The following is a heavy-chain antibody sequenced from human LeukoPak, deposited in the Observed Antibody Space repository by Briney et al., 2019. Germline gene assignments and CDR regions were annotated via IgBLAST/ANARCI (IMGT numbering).Heavy chain of an antibody. Sequence: ASVKVSCKTSGYPFTTYEINWVRQAAGQGLEWMGWVHPDTGYADYAQKFQGRVTMTSDTSISTAYMEQSSLRSDDTAVYFCARGPRNDPWGQGTLVTVSS. CDR2: VHPDTGYA. J-gene: IGHJ5*02. V-gene: IGHV1-8*01. CDR3: ARGPRNDP. D-gene: IGHD1-14*01. CDR1: GYPFTTYE.